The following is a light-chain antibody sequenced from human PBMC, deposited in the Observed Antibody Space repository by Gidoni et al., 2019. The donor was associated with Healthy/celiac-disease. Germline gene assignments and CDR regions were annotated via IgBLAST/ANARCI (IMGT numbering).Light chain of an antibody. CDR2: AAS. CDR1: PGNSSY. J-gene: IGKJ2*01. Sequence: AIRITPSPSSFSASTGGRVTITCRASPGNSSYLAWYQQKPGKAPKLLIYAASTLQSGVPSRFSGSGSGTDFTLTISCLQSEDFATYYCQQYYSYPYTFGHXTKLEIK. CDR3: QQYYSYPYT. V-gene: IGKV1-8*01.